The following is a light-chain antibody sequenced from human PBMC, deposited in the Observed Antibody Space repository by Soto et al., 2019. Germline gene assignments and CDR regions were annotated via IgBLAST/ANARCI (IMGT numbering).Light chain of an antibody. V-gene: IGLV2-14*01. CDR1: ISDVGGYNY. Sequence: QSVLTQPASVSGSPGQSITISCTGTISDVGGYNYVSWYQQHPRKAPKLMIYDVSNRPSGVSYRFSGSKSGNTASLTISGLQAEDEADYYCSSYTSSSTLSYVFGTGTKVTVL. CDR2: DVS. J-gene: IGLJ1*01. CDR3: SSYTSSSTLSYV.